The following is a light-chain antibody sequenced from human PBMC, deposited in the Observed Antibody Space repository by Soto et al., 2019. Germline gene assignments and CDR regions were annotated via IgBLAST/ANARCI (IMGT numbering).Light chain of an antibody. CDR2: EVS. CDR1: RSDVGGYNY. CDR3: CSYAGMYTWV. V-gene: IGLV2-11*01. J-gene: IGLJ1*01. Sequence: ALTQPRSVSGSLGQSVTISCAGTRSDVGGYNYVSWYQQPPGTAPKLMIYEVSKRPSGVPGRFSGSKSGNTASLTISGLQAEDEGDYYCCSYAGMYTWVFGTGTKVTVL.